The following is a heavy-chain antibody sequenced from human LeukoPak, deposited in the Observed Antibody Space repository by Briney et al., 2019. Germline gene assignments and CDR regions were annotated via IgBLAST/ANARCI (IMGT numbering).Heavy chain of an antibody. V-gene: IGHV4-59*02. CDR2: IYYSGST. J-gene: IGHJ4*02. CDR1: GGSVNTYY. CDR3: ARGPGSRYLDY. D-gene: IGHD3-10*01. Sequence: SETLSLTCTISGGSVNTYYGSWIRQPPGKGLEWIGYIYYSGSTKYNPSLERRISISVDTSKNQFSLRLSSVTAADRAVYYCARGPGSRYLDYWGQGILVTVSS.